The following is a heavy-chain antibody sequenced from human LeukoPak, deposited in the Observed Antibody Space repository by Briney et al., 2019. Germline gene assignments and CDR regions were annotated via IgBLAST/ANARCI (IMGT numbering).Heavy chain of an antibody. J-gene: IGHJ4*02. Sequence: ASVKVSCKPSGYTFSSYGISWVRQAPGQGLEWMGWICVYNGDTNYAQKFKGRVTMTTDTSTNTAYMELRSLGSDDTAVYYCARGGSRVTTINILDYWGQGALVTVSS. CDR3: ARGGSRVTTINILDY. CDR2: ICVYNGDT. CDR1: GYTFSSYG. V-gene: IGHV1-18*01. D-gene: IGHD5-24*01.